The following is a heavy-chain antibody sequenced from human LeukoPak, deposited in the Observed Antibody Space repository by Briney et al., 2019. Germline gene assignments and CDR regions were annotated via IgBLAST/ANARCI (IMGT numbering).Heavy chain of an antibody. Sequence: GGSLTLSCAASGFTFSSYAMSWVRQAPGKGLEWVSAISGSGGSTYYADSVKGRFTISRDNSKNTLYLQMNSLRAEDTAVYYCAKYRYWKALYGQGYYFDYWGQGTLVTVSS. J-gene: IGHJ4*02. V-gene: IGHV3-23*01. CDR3: AKYRYWKALYGQGYYFDY. D-gene: IGHD1-1*01. CDR1: GFTFSSYA. CDR2: ISGSGGST.